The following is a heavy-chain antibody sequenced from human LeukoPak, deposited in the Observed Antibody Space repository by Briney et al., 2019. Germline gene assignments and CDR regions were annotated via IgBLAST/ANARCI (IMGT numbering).Heavy chain of an antibody. Sequence: SETLSLTCTISDGSISSYYWSWIRQPPGKGLEWIGYIYYSGSTDYNPSLKSRVTISVDTSKNQFSLKLSSVTAADTAVYYCARGQPGIAAAGNDYWGQGTLVTVSS. CDR2: IYYSGST. D-gene: IGHD6-13*01. CDR1: DGSISSYY. V-gene: IGHV4-59*01. J-gene: IGHJ4*02. CDR3: ARGQPGIAAAGNDY.